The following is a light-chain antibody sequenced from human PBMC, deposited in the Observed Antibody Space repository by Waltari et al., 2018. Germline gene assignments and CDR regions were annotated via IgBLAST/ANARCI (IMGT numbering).Light chain of an antibody. V-gene: IGKV4-1*01. J-gene: IGKJ4*01. CDR2: WAS. Sequence: DIVMTQYPDALAVSLGAWATLNRTYNKSVLVRSESKNYLAWYQQKPGQPPKLLIYWASSRRSGVPDRFSGSGSGTDFTLTISSLQAEDVAVYYCHQYYSSPLTFGGGTKVEIK. CDR1: KSVLVRSESKNY. CDR3: HQYYSSPLT.